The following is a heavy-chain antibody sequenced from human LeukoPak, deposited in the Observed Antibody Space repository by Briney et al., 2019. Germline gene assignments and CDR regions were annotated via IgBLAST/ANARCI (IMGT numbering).Heavy chain of an antibody. J-gene: IGHJ6*02. Sequence: GGSLRLSCAASGFTFTDYWMSWVRQAPGKGLEWVAFIRKRGIETNYVDSVKGRFTITRDNARNSLFLQMNSLRAEDTAVYYCAKNLYCGGGSCYPSALGMDVWGQGTTVTVSS. D-gene: IGHD2-15*01. CDR2: IRKRGIET. CDR3: AKNLYCGGGSCYPSALGMDV. CDR1: GFTFTDYW. V-gene: IGHV3-7*03.